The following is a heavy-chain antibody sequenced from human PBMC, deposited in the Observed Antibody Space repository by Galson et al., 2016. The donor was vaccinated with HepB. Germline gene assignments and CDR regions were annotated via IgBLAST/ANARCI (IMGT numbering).Heavy chain of an antibody. V-gene: IGHV3-53*01. Sequence: LRLSCAVSGFAVSSNYMSWLRQAPGKGLEWVSLIYSGGSTYYADSVKGRFTISRDNSKNTLYLQMNSLRAEDTAVYYCARNLAAAWGYFDCWGQGTLVTVSS. CDR2: IYSGGST. D-gene: IGHD6-13*01. J-gene: IGHJ4*02. CDR1: GFAVSSNY. CDR3: ARNLAAAWGYFDC.